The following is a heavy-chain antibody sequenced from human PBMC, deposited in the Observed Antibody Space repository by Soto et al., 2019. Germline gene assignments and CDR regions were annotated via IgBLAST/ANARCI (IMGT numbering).Heavy chain of an antibody. J-gene: IGHJ6*02. CDR1: GGSISSGGYY. CDR3: ARDRLMATAGTARHYFGLDV. Sequence: SETLSLTCTVSGGSISSGGYYWSWVRQNPRRGLEWIGNIYYSGNTYYNPSLKSRLTISVDTSKNQFSLNLSSVTAADTAVYYCARDRLMATAGTARHYFGLDVWGQGTTVTVSS. D-gene: IGHD5-18*01. V-gene: IGHV4-31*03. CDR2: IYYSGNT.